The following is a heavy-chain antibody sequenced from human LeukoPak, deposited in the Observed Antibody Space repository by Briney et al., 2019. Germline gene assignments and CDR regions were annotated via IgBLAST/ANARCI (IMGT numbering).Heavy chain of an antibody. CDR3: AKGSGWDV. CDR1: GFTFSSYA. J-gene: IGHJ4*02. CDR2: NTSGGNT. V-gene: IGHV3-23*01. Sequence: GGSLRLSCAASGFTFSSYAMTWVRQAPGKGLEWVSVNTSGGNTDYADPVKGRFTISRDNSKNTLYLQMNSLRAEDTAVYYCAKGSGWDVWGQGTLVTVSS. D-gene: IGHD6-19*01.